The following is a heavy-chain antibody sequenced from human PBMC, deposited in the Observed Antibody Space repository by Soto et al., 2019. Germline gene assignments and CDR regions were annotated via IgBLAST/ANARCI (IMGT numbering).Heavy chain of an antibody. CDR2: ISTYNGDR. V-gene: IGHV1-18*01. CDR3: ARDPVSFKLRPTLDHRFAP. Sequence: ASVKVSCKASGYTFTNYGISWVRQAPGQGLEWMGWISTYNGDRKYAQKFQDRVTMTTDTSTSTAYMELRSLRSDDTAVYYCARDPVSFKLRPTLDHRFAPWGQGSLVTVSS. D-gene: IGHD3-16*01. CDR1: GYTFTNYG. J-gene: IGHJ5*02.